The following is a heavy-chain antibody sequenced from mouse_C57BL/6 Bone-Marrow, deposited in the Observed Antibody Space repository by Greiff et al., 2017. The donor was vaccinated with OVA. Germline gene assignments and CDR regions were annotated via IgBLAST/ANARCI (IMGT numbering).Heavy chain of an antibody. CDR1: GYSFTIYY. D-gene: IGHD2-5*01. Sequence: VQLQQSGPELVKPGASVKISCKASGYSFTIYYIHWVKQRPGQGLEWIGWIYTGSVNTKYNEKFKGKATLTADTSSSTAYMQLSSLTSEDSAVYYCARSNYGGLAMDYGGRGTSVTVTS. CDR3: ARSNYGGLAMDY. J-gene: IGHJ4*01. V-gene: IGHV1-66*01. CDR2: IYTGSVNT.